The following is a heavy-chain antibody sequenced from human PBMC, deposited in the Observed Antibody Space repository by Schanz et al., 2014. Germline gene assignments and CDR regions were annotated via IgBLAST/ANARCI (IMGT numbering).Heavy chain of an antibody. J-gene: IGHJ4*02. CDR3: ARGGSGSHYRLDY. V-gene: IGHV3-48*01. Sequence: VQLVESGGGVVQPGGSLRLSCAASGFGFSSYSMNWVRQAPGKGLEWVSYISGSSRTIYCADSMKGRFTVSRDNAENALYLQMNSLRAEDTGLYFCARGGSGSHYRLDYWGQGTLVTVSS. CDR1: GFGFSSYS. CDR2: ISGSSRTI. D-gene: IGHD1-26*01.